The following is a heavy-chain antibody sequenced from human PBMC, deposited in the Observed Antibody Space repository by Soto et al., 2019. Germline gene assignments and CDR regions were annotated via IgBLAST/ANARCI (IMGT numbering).Heavy chain of an antibody. V-gene: IGHV4-30-4*01. CDR1: GGSISSGDYY. D-gene: IGHD6-19*01. CDR2: IYYSGST. Sequence: LSLTCTVSGGSISSGDYYWSWIRQPPGKGLEWIGYIYYSGSTYYNPSLKSRVTISVDTSKNQFSLKLSSVTAADTAVYYCARGGRIAVAGTVCFDPWGQGTLVTVSS. CDR3: ARGGRIAVAGTVCFDP. J-gene: IGHJ5*02.